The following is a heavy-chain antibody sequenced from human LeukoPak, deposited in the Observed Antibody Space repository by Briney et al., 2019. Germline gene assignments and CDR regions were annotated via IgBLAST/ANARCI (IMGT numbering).Heavy chain of an antibody. CDR2: IRSKANSYAT. V-gene: IGHV3-73*01. J-gene: IGHJ4*02. CDR1: GFTFSGSA. Sequence: GGSLRLSCAASGFTFSGSAMHWVRQASGKGLEWVGRIRSKANSYATAYAASVKGRFTISRDDSKNTAYLQMNSLKTEDTAVYYCTSFGMDPGWYTDYWGQGTLVTVSS. CDR3: TSFGMDPGWYTDY. D-gene: IGHD2-15*01.